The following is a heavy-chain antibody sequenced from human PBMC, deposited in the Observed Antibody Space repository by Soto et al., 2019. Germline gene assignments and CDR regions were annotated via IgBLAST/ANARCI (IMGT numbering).Heavy chain of an antibody. J-gene: IGHJ3*02. CDR1: GFTFTSSA. D-gene: IGHD3-10*01. CDR3: AAEAGSLDAFDI. CDR2: IVVGSGNT. V-gene: IGHV1-58*01. Sequence: GASVKVSCKASGFTFTSSAVQWVRQARGQRLEWIGWIVVGSGNTNYAQKFQERVTITRDMSTSTAYMELSSLRSEDTAVYDCAAEAGSLDAFDIWGQGTMVTVSS.